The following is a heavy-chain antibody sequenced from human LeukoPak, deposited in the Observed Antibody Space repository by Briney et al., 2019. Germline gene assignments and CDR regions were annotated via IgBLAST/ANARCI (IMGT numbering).Heavy chain of an antibody. CDR1: GFTFDDYA. D-gene: IGHD6-19*01. CDR2: ISWNSGSI. Sequence: GGSLRLSCAASGFTFDDYAMHWVRQAPGKGLEWVSGISWNSGSIGYADSVKGRFTISRDNAKNSLYLQMNSLRAEDTAMYYCVKDSGWFHFDSWGQGTLVTVSS. J-gene: IGHJ4*02. V-gene: IGHV3-9*01. CDR3: VKDSGWFHFDS.